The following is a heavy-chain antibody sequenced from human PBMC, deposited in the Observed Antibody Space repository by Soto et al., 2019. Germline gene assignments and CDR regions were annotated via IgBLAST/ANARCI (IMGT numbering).Heavy chain of an antibody. V-gene: IGHV1-69*13. CDR3: AGRARSGYYYYYYYGMDV. Sequence: SVKVSCKASGGTFSSYAISWVRQAPGQGLEWMGGIIPIFGTANYAQKFQGRVTITADESTSTAYMGLSSLRSEDTAVYYCAGRARSGYYYYYYYGMDVWGQGTTVTVS. J-gene: IGHJ6*02. CDR1: GGTFSSYA. D-gene: IGHD3-3*01. CDR2: IIPIFGTA.